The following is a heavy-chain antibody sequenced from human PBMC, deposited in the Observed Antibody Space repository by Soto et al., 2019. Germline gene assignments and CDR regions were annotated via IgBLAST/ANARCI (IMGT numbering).Heavy chain of an antibody. CDR2: INHSGNT. J-gene: IGHJ4*02. V-gene: IGHV4-34*01. Sequence: QEQLQQWGAGLLKPSETLSLTCVVYGGSFSGYYWSWIRQPPGKGLEWIGEINHSGNTNYNPSLKSRVTISIDTSKNQFSLKLNSVTAADTAVYYCARGPAVTLPWYFIDSWGQGTLVAVSS. CDR1: GGSFSGYY. CDR3: ARGPAVTLPWYFIDS. D-gene: IGHD4-17*01.